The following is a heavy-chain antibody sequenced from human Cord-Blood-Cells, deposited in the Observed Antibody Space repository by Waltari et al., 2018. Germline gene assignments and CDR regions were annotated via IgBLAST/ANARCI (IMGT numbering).Heavy chain of an antibody. CDR2: IYYRGST. J-gene: IGHJ6*02. CDR1: GGSISSSSYY. D-gene: IGHD4-17*01. Sequence: QLQLQESGPGLVKPSETLSLTYTVSGGSISSSSYYWGWIRQPPGKGLEWIGSIYYRGSTYYNPSLKRRVTISVDTSKNQFSLKLSSVTAADTAVYYCARLFYGDYYYYGMDVWGQGTTVTVSS. V-gene: IGHV4-39*01. CDR3: ARLFYGDYYYYGMDV.